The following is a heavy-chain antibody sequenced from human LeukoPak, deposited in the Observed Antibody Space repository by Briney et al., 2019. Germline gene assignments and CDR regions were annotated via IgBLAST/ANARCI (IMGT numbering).Heavy chain of an antibody. CDR1: GGSFSGYY. CDR2: INRSGST. J-gene: IGHJ6*01. CDR3: ARALRYCSSTSCYGAGMDV. V-gene: IGHV4-34*01. Sequence: SETLSLTCAVYGGSFSGYYWSWIRQPPGKGLEWIGEINRSGSTNYNPSLKNRVTTSLGTSTNQFFLQLSSGTAADTAVYYCARALRYCSSTSCYGAGMDVWGQGTTVTVSS. D-gene: IGHD2-2*01.